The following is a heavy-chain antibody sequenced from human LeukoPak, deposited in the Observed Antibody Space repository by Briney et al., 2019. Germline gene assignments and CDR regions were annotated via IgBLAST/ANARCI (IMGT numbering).Heavy chain of an antibody. CDR1: GGSVSSGSYY. V-gene: IGHV4-61*01. J-gene: IGHJ4*02. CDR3: ARCTGGWLQWYYFDY. CDR2: IYYSGST. D-gene: IGHD5-24*01. Sequence: SETLSLTCTVSGGSVSSGSYYWSWIRQPPGKGLEWIGCIYYSGSTNYNPSLKSRVTISVDTSKNQFSLKLSSVTAADTAVYYCARCTGGWLQWYYFDYWGQGTLVTVSS.